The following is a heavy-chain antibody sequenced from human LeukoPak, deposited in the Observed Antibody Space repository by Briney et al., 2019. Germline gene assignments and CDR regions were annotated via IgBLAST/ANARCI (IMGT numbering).Heavy chain of an antibody. CDR1: GFTFSNYW. D-gene: IGHD5-18*01. J-gene: IGHJ4*02. Sequence: GGSLRLSCAASGFTFSNYWMPWVRQAPGKGLEWVSGISGSGDSTDYANSVKGRFTISRDNAKNTLYLQMNSLRAEDTAVYYCAKDRGQPYWGQGALVTVSS. CDR2: ISGSGDST. V-gene: IGHV3-23*01. CDR3: AKDRGQPY.